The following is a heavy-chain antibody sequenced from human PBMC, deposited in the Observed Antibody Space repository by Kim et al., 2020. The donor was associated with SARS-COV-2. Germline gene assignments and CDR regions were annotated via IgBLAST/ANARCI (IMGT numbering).Heavy chain of an antibody. J-gene: IGHJ4*02. V-gene: IGHV3-23*01. D-gene: IGHD4-17*01. CDR3: AKDMETTPHPPDY. Sequence: YAHSVKGRFTISRDNSKNTLYLQMNSLRAEDTAVYYCAKDMETTPHPPDYWGQGTLVTVSS.